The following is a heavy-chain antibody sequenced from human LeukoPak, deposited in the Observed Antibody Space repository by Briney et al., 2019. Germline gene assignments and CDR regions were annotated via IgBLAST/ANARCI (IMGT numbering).Heavy chain of an antibody. CDR3: ARDSGPWGVFDP. J-gene: IGHJ5*02. D-gene: IGHD3-10*01. CDR2: IYYSGST. Sequence: PSETLSLTCTVSGGSISSSSYYWGWIRQPPGKGLEWIGSIYYSGSTYYNPSLKSRVTTSVDTSKNQFSLKLSSVTAADKAVYYCARDSGPWGVFDPWGQGTLVTVSS. CDR1: GGSISSSSYY. V-gene: IGHV4-39*07.